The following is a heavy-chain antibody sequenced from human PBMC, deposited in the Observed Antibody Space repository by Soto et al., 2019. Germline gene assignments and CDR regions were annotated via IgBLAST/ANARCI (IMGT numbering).Heavy chain of an antibody. D-gene: IGHD2-2*01. CDR1: GCTFSDFW. V-gene: IGHV3-7*01. CDR2: IKQDGSEK. CDR3: ARQTSDWWDR. J-gene: IGHJ5*02. Sequence: GGSRRLSCTASGCTFSDFWLTWVRQAPGKGLEWVANIKQDGSEKYYVDSVKGRLTISRDNAKNSLYLQMNSLRVEDTAVYYCARQTSDWWDRWGQGTLVTVSS.